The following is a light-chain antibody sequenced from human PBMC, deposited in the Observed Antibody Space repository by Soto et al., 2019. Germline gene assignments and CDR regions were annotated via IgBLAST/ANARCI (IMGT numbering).Light chain of an antibody. CDR1: QSISSW. J-gene: IGKJ2*01. Sequence: DIQMTQSPSTLSASVGDRVTITCRASQSISSWLAWYQQKPGKAPKLLIYKASSLESGVPSRFSGSGSGTEFTLTISSLQPDDFATYYCQHLSGFGQGTKLEIK. CDR2: KAS. V-gene: IGKV1-5*03. CDR3: QHLSG.